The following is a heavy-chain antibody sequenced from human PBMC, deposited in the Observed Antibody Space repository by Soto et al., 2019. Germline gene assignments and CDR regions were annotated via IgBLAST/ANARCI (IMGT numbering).Heavy chain of an antibody. CDR2: IVVCSGNT. V-gene: IGHV1-58*01. J-gene: IGHJ5*02. Sequence: SVKVSCKASGFTFTTSGVQWMRQARGQGIEWMGWIVVCSGNTNYAQKFQGRVTMTTDKSTNTAYMELSSLTSDDTAVYYCARDLTAPGSGWFDPWGQGTLVTVSS. CDR1: GFTFTTSG. CDR3: ARDLTAPGSGWFDP. D-gene: IGHD6-13*01.